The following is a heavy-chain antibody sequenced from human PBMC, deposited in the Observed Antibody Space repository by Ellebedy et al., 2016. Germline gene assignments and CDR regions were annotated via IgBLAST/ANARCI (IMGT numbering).Heavy chain of an antibody. CDR2: IRSKANSYAT. CDR1: GFTFSGSA. V-gene: IGHV3-73*01. CDR3: ARDSRGGSAVAGTLDY. J-gene: IGHJ4*02. D-gene: IGHD6-19*01. Sequence: GGSLRLXXAASGFTFSGSAMHWVREASGKGLEWVGRIRSKANSYATAYAASVKGRFTISRDDSKNTAYLQMNSLKTEDTAVYYCARDSRGGSAVAGTLDYWGQGTLVTVSS.